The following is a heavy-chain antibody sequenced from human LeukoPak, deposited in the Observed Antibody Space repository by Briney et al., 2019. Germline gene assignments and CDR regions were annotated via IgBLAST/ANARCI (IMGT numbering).Heavy chain of an antibody. CDR1: GFTFSSYS. CDR2: ISSSSSYI. CDR3: ARVGVRYSSSATFDY. V-gene: IGHV3-21*01. J-gene: IGHJ4*02. Sequence: GRSLRLSCAASGFTFSSYSINWVRQAPGKGLEWVSSISSSSSYIYYADSVKGRFTISRDNAKNSLYLQMNSLRAEDTAVYYCARVGVRYSSSATFDYWGQGTLVTVSS. D-gene: IGHD6-6*01.